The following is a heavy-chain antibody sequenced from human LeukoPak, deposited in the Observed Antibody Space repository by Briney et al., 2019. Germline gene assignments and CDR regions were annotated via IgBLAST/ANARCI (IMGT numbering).Heavy chain of an antibody. CDR3: ARHAGSYYTYNFDS. V-gene: IGHV4-39*01. J-gene: IGHJ4*02. Sequence: PSETLSLTCTVSGGSIRNSNYYWGWVRQPPGKGLEWIASAYYTGSTNYKPSLRSRVVMSVDTSKNQFSLMLSSVTAAGTAIYYCARHAGSYYTYNFDSWGQGALVTVSS. CDR2: AYYTGST. CDR1: GGSIRNSNYY. D-gene: IGHD4-11*01.